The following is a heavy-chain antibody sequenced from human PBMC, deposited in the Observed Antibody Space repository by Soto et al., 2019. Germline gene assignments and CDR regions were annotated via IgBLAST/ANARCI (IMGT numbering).Heavy chain of an antibody. Sequence: SVKVSCKASGVTFSSYAISWVRQAPGQGLEWMGGIIPIFGTANYAQKFQGRVTITADESTSTAYMELSSLRSEDTAVYYCARDIGDIVVVVAATRPMDVWGKGTTVTVAS. J-gene: IGHJ6*04. V-gene: IGHV1-69*13. CDR3: ARDIGDIVVVVAATRPMDV. D-gene: IGHD2-15*01. CDR2: IIPIFGTA. CDR1: GVTFSSYA.